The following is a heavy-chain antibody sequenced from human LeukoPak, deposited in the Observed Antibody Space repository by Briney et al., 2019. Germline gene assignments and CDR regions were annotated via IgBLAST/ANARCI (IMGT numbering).Heavy chain of an antibody. CDR1: GFTFDDYA. V-gene: IGHV3-43D*03. D-gene: IGHD3-22*01. CDR2: ISWDGGST. J-gene: IGHJ4*02. CDR3: AKVAYYYDSSGYLDY. Sequence: GGSLRLSCAASGFTFDDYAMHWVRQAPGKGLEWVSLISWDGGSTYYADSVKGRFTISRDNSKNSLYLQMNSLRAEDTALYYCAKVAYYYDSSGYLDYWGLGTLVTVSS.